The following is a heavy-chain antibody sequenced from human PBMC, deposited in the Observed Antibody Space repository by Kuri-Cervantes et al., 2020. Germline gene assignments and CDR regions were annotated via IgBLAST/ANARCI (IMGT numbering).Heavy chain of an antibody. CDR2: ISWNSGSV. CDR1: GFTFDDYA. D-gene: IGHD3-22*01. V-gene: IGHV3-9*01. CDR3: AKDIRGGYTSHYFDY. J-gene: IGHJ4*02. Sequence: GGSLRLSCAASGFTFDDYAMHWVRQAPGKGLEWVSGISWNSGSVGYADSVKARFTISRDNAKNSLYLQMNSLRAEDTALYYCAKDIRGGYTSHYFDYWGQGTLVTVSS.